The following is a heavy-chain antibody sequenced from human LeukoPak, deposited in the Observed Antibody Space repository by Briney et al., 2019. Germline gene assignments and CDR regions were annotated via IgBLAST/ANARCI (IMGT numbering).Heavy chain of an antibody. CDR2: INHSGST. D-gene: IGHD5-24*01. V-gene: IGHV4-34*01. CDR1: GGSFSGYY. CDR3: ARTEMATIQGSWYYYYGMDV. Sequence: SETLSLTCAVYGGSFSGYYWSWIRQPPGKGLEWIGEINHSGSTNYNPSLKSRVTISVDTSKNQFSLKLSSVTAADTAVYYCARTEMATIQGSWYYYYGMDVWGQGTTVTVSS. J-gene: IGHJ6*02.